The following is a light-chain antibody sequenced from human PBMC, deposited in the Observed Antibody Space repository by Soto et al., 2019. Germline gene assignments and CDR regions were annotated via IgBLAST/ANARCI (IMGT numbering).Light chain of an antibody. CDR2: DAS. CDR1: QSVSSG. V-gene: IGKV3-20*01. J-gene: IGKJ1*01. CDR3: QQYGGSPWT. Sequence: EIVLTQSPGTLSLSPGERATLSCRASQSVSSGLAWYQQKPGQAPRLLMYDASTRATDSPDRFSGGGSGTDFTLTISRLEPEDFAVYYCQQYGGSPWTFGQGTKVEIK.